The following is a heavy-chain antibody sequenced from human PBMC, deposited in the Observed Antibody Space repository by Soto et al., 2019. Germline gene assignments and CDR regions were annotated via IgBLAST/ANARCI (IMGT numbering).Heavy chain of an antibody. CDR1: GFTFSSYS. CDR2: ISSSSSYI. V-gene: IGHV3-21*01. CDR3: ARDMDTAMVTVDYYYGTDV. D-gene: IGHD5-18*01. J-gene: IGHJ6*02. Sequence: LRLSCAASGFTFSSYSMNWVRQAPGKGLEWVSSISSSSSYIYYADSVKGRFTISRDNAKNSLYLQMNSLRAEDTAVYYCARDMDTAMVTVDYYYGTDVWGQGTTVTVSS.